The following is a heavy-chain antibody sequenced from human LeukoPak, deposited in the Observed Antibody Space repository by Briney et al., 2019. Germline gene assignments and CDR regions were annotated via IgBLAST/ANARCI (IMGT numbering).Heavy chain of an antibody. J-gene: IGHJ4*02. V-gene: IGHV3-30-3*01. CDR3: AKGGSSGWPY. CDR1: GFTFSSYA. CDR2: ISYDGSNK. Sequence: GGSLRLSCAASGFTFSSYAMHWVRQAPGKGLEWVAVISYDGSNKYYADSVKGRFTISRDNSKNTLYLQMNSLRAEDTAVYYCAKGGSSGWPYWGQGTLVTASS. D-gene: IGHD6-19*01.